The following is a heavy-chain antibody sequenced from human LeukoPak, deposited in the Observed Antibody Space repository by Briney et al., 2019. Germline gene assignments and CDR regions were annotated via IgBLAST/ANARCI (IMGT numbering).Heavy chain of an antibody. CDR2: INWNSGSI. CDR1: GFTFDDYG. D-gene: IGHD3-9*01. V-gene: IGHV3-20*04. J-gene: IGHJ4*02. Sequence: PGESLRLSCAASGFTFDDYGMNWVRHVPGKGLEWVSGINWNSGSIGYADSVKGRFTISRDNAKNSLYLQMNSLRAEDTAFYFCARGTGYDVLTGYDYWGQGTLVTVSS. CDR3: ARGTGYDVLTGYDY.